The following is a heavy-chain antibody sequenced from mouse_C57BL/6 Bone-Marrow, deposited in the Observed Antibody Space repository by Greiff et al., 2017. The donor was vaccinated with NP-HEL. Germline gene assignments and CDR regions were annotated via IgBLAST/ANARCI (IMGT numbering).Heavy chain of an antibody. CDR2: IRSKSNNYAT. CDR1: GFSFNTYA. D-gene: IGHD2-3*01. V-gene: IGHV10-1*01. J-gene: IGHJ4*01. CDR3: VRRWYAMDY. Sequence: EVKLVESGGGLVQPKGSLKLSCAASGFSFNTYAMNWVRQAPGKGLEWVARIRSKSNNYATYYADSVKDRFTISRDDSESMLYLQMNNLKTEDTAMYYCVRRWYAMDYWGQGTSVTVSS.